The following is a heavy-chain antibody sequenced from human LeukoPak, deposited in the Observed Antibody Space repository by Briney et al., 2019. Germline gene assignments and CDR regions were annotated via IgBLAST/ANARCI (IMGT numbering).Heavy chain of an antibody. V-gene: IGHV4-39*01. CDR2: ISYSGST. CDR3: ARLDTTMVTRRPSYFDY. J-gene: IGHJ4*02. D-gene: IGHD5-18*01. Sequence: SETLSLTCTVSDGSISSSSYYWGWIRRPPGKGLEWLGSISYSGSTHYSPSLNSRVTISVDTSKNQFSLKLSSVTAADTAIYYCARLDTTMVTRRPSYFDYWGQGTLVTVSS. CDR1: DGSISSSSYY.